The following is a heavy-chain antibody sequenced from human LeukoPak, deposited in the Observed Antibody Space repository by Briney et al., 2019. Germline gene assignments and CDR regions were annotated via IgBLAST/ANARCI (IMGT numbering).Heavy chain of an antibody. CDR1: GLTFDDYA. V-gene: IGHV3-9*01. Sequence: GGSLRLSCAGSGLTFDDYAMHWVRQAPGKGLEWVSGISWNSGSIGYADSVKGRFTISRDNAKNSLYLQMNSLRAEDTAVYYCARDGDGDSGYYLGKGDYWGQGTLVTVSS. CDR3: ARDGDGDSGYYLGKGDY. J-gene: IGHJ4*02. CDR2: ISWNSGSI. D-gene: IGHD3-22*01.